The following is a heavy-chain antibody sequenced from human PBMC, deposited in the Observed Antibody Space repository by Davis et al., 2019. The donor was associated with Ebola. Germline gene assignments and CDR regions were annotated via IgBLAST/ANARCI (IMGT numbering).Heavy chain of an antibody. CDR3: ASSQGDHFDY. V-gene: IGHV3-30*03. D-gene: IGHD3-16*01. CDR1: GFTFSSYG. CDR2: ISYDGSNK. Sequence: GESLKISCAASGFTFSSYGMHWVRQAPGKGLEWVAVISYDGSNKYYADSVKGRFTISRDNAKNSLYLQMNSLRAEDTAVYYCASSQGDHFDYWGQGTLVTVSS. J-gene: IGHJ4*02.